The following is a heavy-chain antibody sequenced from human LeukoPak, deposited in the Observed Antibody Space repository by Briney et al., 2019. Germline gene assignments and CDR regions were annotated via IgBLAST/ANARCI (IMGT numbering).Heavy chain of an antibody. CDR1: GCTFDDYA. CDR2: ISWNSGSI. CDR3: AKAEWVSYYDSSGYYSYWYFDL. V-gene: IGHV3-9*01. Sequence: GGSLRLSCAASGCTFDDYAMHWVRQAPGKGLEWVSGISWNSGSIGYADSVKGRFTISRDNAKNSLYLQMNSLRAEDTALYYCAKAEWVSYYDSSGYYSYWYFDLWGRGTLVTVSS. J-gene: IGHJ2*01. D-gene: IGHD3-22*01.